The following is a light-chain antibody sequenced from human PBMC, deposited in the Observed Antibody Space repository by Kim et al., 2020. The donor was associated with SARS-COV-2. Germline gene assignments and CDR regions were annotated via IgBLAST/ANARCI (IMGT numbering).Light chain of an antibody. Sequence: GQKVTISWSGSSSNIGRGTVNWYQQLPGTAPKLLIYTDIQRPSGVSGRFSGSKSGTSASLAISGLQSEDEADYYCAAWDDSLNGPVFGGGTQLTVL. CDR3: AAWDDSLNGPV. CDR1: SSNIGRGT. CDR2: TDI. J-gene: IGLJ3*02. V-gene: IGLV1-44*01.